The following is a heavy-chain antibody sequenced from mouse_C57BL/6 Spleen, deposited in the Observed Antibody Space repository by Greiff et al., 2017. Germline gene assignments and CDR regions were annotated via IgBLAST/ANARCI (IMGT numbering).Heavy chain of an antibody. V-gene: IGHV1-42*01. CDR2: INPSTGGT. Sequence: VHVKQSGPELVKPGASVKISCKASGYSFTGYYMNWVKQSPEKSLEWIGEINPSTGGTTYNQKFKAKATLTVDKSSSTAYMQLKSLTSEDSAVYYCANWDTAWFAYWGQGTLVTVSA. D-gene: IGHD4-1*02. CDR3: ANWDTAWFAY. J-gene: IGHJ3*01. CDR1: GYSFTGYY.